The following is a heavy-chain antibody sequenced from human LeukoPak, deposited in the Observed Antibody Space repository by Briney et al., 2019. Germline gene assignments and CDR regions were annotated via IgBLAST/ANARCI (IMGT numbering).Heavy chain of an antibody. CDR2: IYTSGST. CDR3: ARDNSGPFDY. V-gene: IGHV4-4*07. Sequence: SETLSLTCTVPGGSISGYYWSWIRQPAGKRLEWIGRIYTSGSTNYNPSPKSRVTMSVDTSKNQFSLKLSSVTAADTAVYYCARDNSGPFDYWGQGTLVTVSS. CDR1: GGSISGYY. J-gene: IGHJ4*02.